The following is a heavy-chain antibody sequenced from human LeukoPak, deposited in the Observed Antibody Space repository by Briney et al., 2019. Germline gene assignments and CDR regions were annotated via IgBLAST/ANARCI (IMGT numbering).Heavy chain of an antibody. CDR2: ISYDGSNK. Sequence: GGSLRLYCAASGFTFSSYGMHWVRQAPGKGLEWVAVISYDGSNKYYADSVKGRFTISRDNSKNTLYLQMNSLRAEDTAVYYCASSWAYFDSWGQGTLVTVSS. D-gene: IGHD6-13*01. CDR1: GFTFSSYG. V-gene: IGHV3-30*03. J-gene: IGHJ4*02. CDR3: ASSWAYFDS.